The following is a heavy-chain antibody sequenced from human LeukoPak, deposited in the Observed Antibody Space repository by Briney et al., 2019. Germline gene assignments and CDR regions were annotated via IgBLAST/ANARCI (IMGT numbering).Heavy chain of an antibody. J-gene: IGHJ4*02. V-gene: IGHV3-20*04. CDR3: ARATAAGFDY. CDR1: GFTFDDYG. Sequence: GGSLRLSCAASGFTFDDYGMSWVRQAPGKGLEWVSGINWNGESTGYVDSVKGRFIISRDNAKNSLYLQMNSLRAADTAFYYCARATAAGFDYWGQGTLVTVSS. D-gene: IGHD6-13*01. CDR2: INWNGEST.